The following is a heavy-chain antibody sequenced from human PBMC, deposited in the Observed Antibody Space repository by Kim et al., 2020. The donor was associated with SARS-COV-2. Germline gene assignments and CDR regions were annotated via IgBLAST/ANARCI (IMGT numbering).Heavy chain of an antibody. V-gene: IGHV3-11*01. CDR3: ARDFSNSGSYWDFFDP. CDR1: GFTFSDYY. J-gene: IGHJ5*02. Sequence: GGSLRLSCAASGFTFSDYYMSWVRQDPGKGLEWISYTSRNGNTLFYADSVKGRFTVSRDNAKNVLYLQMHSLRVADTGMYYCARDFSNSGSYWDFFDPWG. D-gene: IGHD3-10*01. CDR2: TSRNGNTL.